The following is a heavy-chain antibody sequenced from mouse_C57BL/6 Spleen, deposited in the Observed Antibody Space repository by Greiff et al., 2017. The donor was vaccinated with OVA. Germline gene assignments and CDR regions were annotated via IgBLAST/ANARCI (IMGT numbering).Heavy chain of an antibody. CDR3: ARDYEDYGYFGY. J-gene: IGHJ2*01. CDR1: GYTFTSYW. V-gene: IGHV1-61*01. D-gene: IGHD2-3*01. CDR2: IYPSDSET. Sequence: QVQLKQPGAELVRPGSSVKLSCKASGYTFTSYWMDWVKQRPGQGLEWIGNIYPSDSETHYNQKFKDKATLTVDKSSSTAYMQLSSLTSEDSAVDYCARDYEDYGYFGYWGQGATLTVSS.